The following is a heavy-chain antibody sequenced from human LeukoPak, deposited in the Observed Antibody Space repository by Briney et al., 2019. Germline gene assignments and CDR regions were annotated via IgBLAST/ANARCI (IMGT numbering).Heavy chain of an antibody. J-gene: IGHJ4*02. CDR1: ESTFTSYV. CDR3: ARGGGSGYYAFDY. D-gene: IGHD3-16*01. Sequence: ASGKVSCKASESTFTSYVIIGLRQSTGQRREGMGWMNPNSDNTGYAQKFLGRVSMTRNTSISTAYMELSSLRSEDTAVYYCARGGGSGYYAFDYWGQGTLVTVSS. CDR2: MNPNSDNT. V-gene: IGHV1-8*01.